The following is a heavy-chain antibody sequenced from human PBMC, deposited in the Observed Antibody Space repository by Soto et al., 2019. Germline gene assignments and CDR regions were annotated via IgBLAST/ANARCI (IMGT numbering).Heavy chain of an antibody. V-gene: IGHV4-61*01. CDR1: GXSVSSGSYY. D-gene: IGHD4-17*01. Sequence: LSLTFTVSGXSVSSGSYYWSWIRQPPGKGLEWIGYIYYSGSTNYNPSLKSRVTISVDTSKNQFSLKLSSVTAADTAVYYCARDRYGDYVYGMDVWGQGTTVTVSS. J-gene: IGHJ6*02. CDR3: ARDRYGDYVYGMDV. CDR2: IYYSGST.